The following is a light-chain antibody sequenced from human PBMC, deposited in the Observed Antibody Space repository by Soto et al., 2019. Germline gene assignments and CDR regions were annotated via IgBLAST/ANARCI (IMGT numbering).Light chain of an antibody. CDR3: QQNGSSRT. J-gene: IGKJ1*01. CDR2: GAS. V-gene: IGKV3-20*01. Sequence: EIVLTQCPGTLSLSPGERATLSCRASQSVSSSYLAWYQQKPGQAPRLLIYGASSRATGIPDRFSGSGSGTDFTLTISRLEPEDFAVYHCQQNGSSRTFGQGTKVDIK. CDR1: QSVSSSY.